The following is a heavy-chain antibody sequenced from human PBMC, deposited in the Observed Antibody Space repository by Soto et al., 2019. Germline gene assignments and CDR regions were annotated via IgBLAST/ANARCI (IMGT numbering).Heavy chain of an antibody. Sequence: SGPTLVNPTQTLTLTCTFSGFSLSTRGVGVGWIRQPPGKALEWLALIYWDDDKRYSPSLRSRLTITKDTSKNQVVLTMTNMDPVDTATHYCAPWVISLVRGVIITDAFDIWGQGTLVTVSS. CDR2: IYWDDDK. D-gene: IGHD3-10*01. CDR1: GFSLSTRGVG. CDR3: APWVISLVRGVIITDAFDI. J-gene: IGHJ3*02. V-gene: IGHV2-5*02.